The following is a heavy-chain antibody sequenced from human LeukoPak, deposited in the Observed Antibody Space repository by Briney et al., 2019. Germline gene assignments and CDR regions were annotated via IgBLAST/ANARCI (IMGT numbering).Heavy chain of an antibody. Sequence: GGSLRLSCAASGFTFSSYSMNWVRQAPGKGLEWVSSISSSSSYIYYADSVKGRFTISRDNFKNTLYLQMNSLRAEDTAVYYCAKGLERESRLDSWGQGTLVTVSS. CDR3: AKGLERESRLDS. CDR2: ISSSSSYI. CDR1: GFTFSSYS. J-gene: IGHJ4*02. D-gene: IGHD1-1*01. V-gene: IGHV3-21*04.